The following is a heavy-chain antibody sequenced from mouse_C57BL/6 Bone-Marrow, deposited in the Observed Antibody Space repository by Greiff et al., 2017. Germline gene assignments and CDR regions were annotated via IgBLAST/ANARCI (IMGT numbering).Heavy chain of an antibody. D-gene: IGHD2-4*01. CDR2: IDPSDSYT. CDR3: ARRGDYDGDY. CDR1: GYTFTSYW. V-gene: IGHV1-69*01. Sequence: QVQLQQPGAELVMPGASVKLSCKASGYTFTSYWMHWVKQRPGQGLEWIGEIDPSDSYTNYNQKFKGKSTLTADKSSSTAYMQLSSLTSEDSAVYDCARRGDYDGDYWGQGTSVTVSS. J-gene: IGHJ4*01.